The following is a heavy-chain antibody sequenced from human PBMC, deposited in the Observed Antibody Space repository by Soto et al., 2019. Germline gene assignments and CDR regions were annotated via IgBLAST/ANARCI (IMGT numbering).Heavy chain of an antibody. D-gene: IGHD6-6*01. Sequence: GGSLRLSCAASGFTVSSNYMSWVRQAPGKGLEWVSVIYSGGSTYYADSVKGRFTISRDNSKNTLYLQMNSLRAEDTAVYYCASAKAARLAHPQYYSYDGMDVWGQGTTVTVSS. CDR1: GFTVSSNY. V-gene: IGHV3-53*01. CDR2: IYSGGST. CDR3: ASAKAARLAHPQYYSYDGMDV. J-gene: IGHJ6*02.